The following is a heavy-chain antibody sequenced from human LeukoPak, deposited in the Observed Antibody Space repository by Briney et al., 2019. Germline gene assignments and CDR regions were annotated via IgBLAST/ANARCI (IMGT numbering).Heavy chain of an antibody. CDR2: IYISGST. CDR1: GGSISSGSYY. Sequence: SETLSLTCTVSGGSISSGSYYWSWIRQPAGKGLEWIGRIYISGSTNYNPSLKSRVTMSVDTSKNQFSLKLSSVTAADTAVYYCARQGWSGAAAGRNWFDPWGQGTLVTVSS. J-gene: IGHJ5*02. D-gene: IGHD6-13*01. V-gene: IGHV4-61*02. CDR3: ARQGWSGAAAGRNWFDP.